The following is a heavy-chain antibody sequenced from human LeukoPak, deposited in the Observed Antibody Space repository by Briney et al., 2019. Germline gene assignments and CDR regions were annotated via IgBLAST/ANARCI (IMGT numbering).Heavy chain of an antibody. CDR2: ISSSSSYI. V-gene: IGHV3-21*01. D-gene: IGHD3-3*01. CDR3: ARIFGVLYYFDY. Sequence: GGSLRLSCAASGFTFSSYSMNWVRQAPGKGLEWVSSISSSSSYIYYADSVKGRFTISRDNAKNSLYLQMNSLRAEDTAVYYCARIFGVLYYFDYWGQGTLVTVSS. J-gene: IGHJ4*02. CDR1: GFTFSSYS.